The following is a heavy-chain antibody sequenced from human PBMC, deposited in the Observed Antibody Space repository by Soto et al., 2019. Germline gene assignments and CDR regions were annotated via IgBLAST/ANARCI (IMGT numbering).Heavy chain of an antibody. Sequence: EVQLVESGGGLVQPGGSLRLSCAASGFTFSSYSMNWVRQAPGKGLEWVSYISSSSSTIYYADSVKGRFTISRDNAKNSLYLQMNSLRAEDTAVYYCARDVGLLWFGECHAFDIWGQGTMVTVSS. CDR2: ISSSSSTI. D-gene: IGHD3-10*01. V-gene: IGHV3-48*01. CDR1: GFTFSSYS. J-gene: IGHJ3*02. CDR3: ARDVGLLWFGECHAFDI.